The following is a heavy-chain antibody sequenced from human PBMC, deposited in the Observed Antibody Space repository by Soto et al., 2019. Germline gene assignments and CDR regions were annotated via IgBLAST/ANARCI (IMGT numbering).Heavy chain of an antibody. CDR1: GFTFSSYA. V-gene: IGHV3-30-3*01. CDR3: ARGTHGGIAAAHY. J-gene: IGHJ4*02. CDR2: ISYDGSNK. Sequence: PGGSLRLSCAASGFTFSSYAMHWVRQAPGKGLEWVAVISYDGSNKYYADSVKGRFTISRDNSKNTLYLQMNSLRAEDTAVYYCARGTHGGIAAAHYWGQGTLVTVSS. D-gene: IGHD6-13*01.